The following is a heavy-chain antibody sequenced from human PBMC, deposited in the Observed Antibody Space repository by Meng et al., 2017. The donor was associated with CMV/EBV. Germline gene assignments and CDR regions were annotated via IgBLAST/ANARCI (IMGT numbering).Heavy chain of an antibody. J-gene: IGHJ6*02. V-gene: IGHV4-34*01. CDR1: GGSFSGYC. Sequence: SETLSLTCAVYGGSFSGYCWSWIRQPPGKGLEWIGEINHSGSTNYNPSLKSRVTISVDTSKNQFSLKLSSVTAADTAVYYCARGTGRSITIFGVVTHYYYGMDVWGQGTTVTVSS. D-gene: IGHD3-3*01. CDR2: INHSGST. CDR3: ARGTGRSITIFGVVTHYYYGMDV.